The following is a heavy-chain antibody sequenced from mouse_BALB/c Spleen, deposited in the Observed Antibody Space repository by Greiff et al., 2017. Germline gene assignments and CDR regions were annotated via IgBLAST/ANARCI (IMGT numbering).Heavy chain of an antibody. Sequence: EVNVVESGGGLVQPGGSLRLSCATSGFTFSDFYMEWVRQPPGKRLEWIAASRNKANDYTTEYSASVKGRFIVSRDTSQSILYLQMNALRPEDTAIYYCARNYYGSSLWYFDVWGAGTTVTVSS. J-gene: IGHJ1*01. V-gene: IGHV7-1*02. D-gene: IGHD1-1*01. CDR1: GFTFSDFY. CDR3: ARNYYGSSLWYFDV. CDR2: SRNKANDYTT.